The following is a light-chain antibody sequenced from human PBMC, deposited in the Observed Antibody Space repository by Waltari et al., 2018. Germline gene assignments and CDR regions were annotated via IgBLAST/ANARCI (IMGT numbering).Light chain of an antibody. V-gene: IGLV1-44*01. CDR1: ISNIRTHT. Sequence: QSVLTQPPSASGTPGQRVTISCSGSISNIRTHTVNWYQQLPGPAPKLLIHINNQRPSVVPDRFSVSKSGTSAVLAISGRRSEDEADCYCAAWDDSLKGCVFGGGTKLTVL. J-gene: IGLJ3*02. CDR2: INN. CDR3: AAWDDSLKGCV.